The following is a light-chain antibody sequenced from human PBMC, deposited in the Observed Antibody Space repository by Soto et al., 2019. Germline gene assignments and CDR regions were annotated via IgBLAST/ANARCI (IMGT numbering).Light chain of an antibody. V-gene: IGKV3-20*01. CDR2: GAS. J-gene: IGKJ3*01. Sequence: EIVLTQSPGTLSLSPGERATLSCRASQSVSSSYLAWYQQKPGQAPRLLIYGASGRATGIPDMFSGSGSGTDFPLTVSRLEPEDFAVYYCQQYGSSPLFTFGPGTKVDIK. CDR3: QQYGSSPLFT. CDR1: QSVSSSY.